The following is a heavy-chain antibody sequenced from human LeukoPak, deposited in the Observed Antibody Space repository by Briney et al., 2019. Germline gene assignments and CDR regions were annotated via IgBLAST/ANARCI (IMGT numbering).Heavy chain of an antibody. V-gene: IGHV4-34*01. Sequence: SETLSLTCTVSGGSISNYYWSWIRQPPGKGLEWIGEINHSGSTNYNPSLKSRVTISVDTSKNQFSLKLSSVTAADTAVYYCARVTPEYSSSGYYYYGMDVWGQGTTVTVSS. J-gene: IGHJ6*02. CDR2: INHSGST. D-gene: IGHD6-6*01. CDR3: ARVTPEYSSSGYYYYGMDV. CDR1: GGSISNYY.